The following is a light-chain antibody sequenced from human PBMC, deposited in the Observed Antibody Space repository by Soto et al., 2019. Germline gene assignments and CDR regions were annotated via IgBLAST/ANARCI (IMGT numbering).Light chain of an antibody. CDR3: QQFSSYPLT. V-gene: IGKV3-20*01. J-gene: IGKJ4*01. CDR1: QNVNNNY. Sequence: VVTRGPGTLCFSPGERATLSFRASQNVNNNYVAWYQQKPGQAPRLLIFSASNKATGIPDRFSGSGSGTEFSLTIRELETEDFAVYYCQQFSSYPLTFGGGTKVDIK. CDR2: SAS.